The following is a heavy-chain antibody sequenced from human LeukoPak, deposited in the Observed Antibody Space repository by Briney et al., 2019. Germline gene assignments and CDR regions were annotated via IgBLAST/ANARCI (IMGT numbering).Heavy chain of an antibody. CDR3: ARVGNGYCSGGSCFATANPIDY. V-gene: IGHV4-31*03. CDR2: IHYSGST. Sequence: SQTLSLTCTVSGGSISSGGYYWSWIRQHPGKGLEWIGYIHYSGSTYYNPSLKSRVTISVDTSKNQFSLKLSSVTAADTAVYYCARVGNGYCSGGSCFATANPIDYWGQGTLVTVSS. CDR1: GGSISSGGYY. J-gene: IGHJ4*02. D-gene: IGHD2-15*01.